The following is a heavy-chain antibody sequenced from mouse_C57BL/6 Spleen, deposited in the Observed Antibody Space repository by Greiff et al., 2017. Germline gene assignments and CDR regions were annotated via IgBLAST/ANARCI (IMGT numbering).Heavy chain of an antibody. CDR3: ARKIIWDVYAMDY. V-gene: IGHV3-6*01. Sequence: EVKLMESGPGLVKPSQSLSLTCSVTGYSITSGYYWNWIRQFPGNKLEWMGYISYDGSNNYNPSLKNRISITRDTSKNQFFLKLNSVTTEDTATYYCARKIIWDVYAMDYWGQGTSVTVSS. J-gene: IGHJ4*01. D-gene: IGHD4-1*01. CDR2: ISYDGSN. CDR1: GYSITSGYY.